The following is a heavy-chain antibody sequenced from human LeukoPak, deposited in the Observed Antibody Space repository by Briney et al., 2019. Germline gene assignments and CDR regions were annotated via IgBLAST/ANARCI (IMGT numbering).Heavy chain of an antibody. D-gene: IGHD1-26*01. CDR2: IYYSGTT. Sequence: PSETLSLTCNVPDGSMSSRSYYWGWTRQPPGKGLGWIGSIYYSGTTYYNPSLKSRVTISIDTSKNQFSLRLSSVTAADTAVYYCARVGATRISMMGAPEYYFDYWGQGILVTVSS. J-gene: IGHJ4*02. CDR1: DGSMSSRSYY. V-gene: IGHV4-39*07. CDR3: ARVGATRISMMGAPEYYFDY.